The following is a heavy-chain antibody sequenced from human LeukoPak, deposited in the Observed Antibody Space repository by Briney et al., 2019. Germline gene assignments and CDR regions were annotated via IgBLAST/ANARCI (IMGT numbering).Heavy chain of an antibody. J-gene: IGHJ3*01. V-gene: IGHV1-46*01. CDR1: GYTFTNYY. Sequence: ASVKVSCKTSGYTFTNYYIHWVRRAPGQGLEWMGKINPSGGSTSYPQKFQGRVTMTRDTSTTTVYMELSTLRSEDTAIYYCARGYCSGGGCSVLDAFDGWGQGTMVTVPS. D-gene: IGHD2-15*01. CDR3: ARGYCSGGGCSVLDAFDG. CDR2: INPSGGST.